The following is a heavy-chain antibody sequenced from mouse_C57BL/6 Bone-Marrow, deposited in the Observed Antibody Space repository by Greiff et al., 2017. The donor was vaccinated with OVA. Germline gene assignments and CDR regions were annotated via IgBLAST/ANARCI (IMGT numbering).Heavy chain of an antibody. CDR2: IFPGSGST. CDR1: GYTFTDYY. D-gene: IGHD1-1*01. J-gene: IGHJ1*03. CDR3: ARWGYYGRGWYFDV. Sequence: QVQLKESGPELVKPGASVQISCKASGYTFTDYYINWVKQRPGQGLEWIGWIFPGSGSTYYNEKFKGKATLTVDKSSSTAYMLLSSLTSEDSAVYFCARWGYYGRGWYFDVWGTGTTVTVSS. V-gene: IGHV1-75*01.